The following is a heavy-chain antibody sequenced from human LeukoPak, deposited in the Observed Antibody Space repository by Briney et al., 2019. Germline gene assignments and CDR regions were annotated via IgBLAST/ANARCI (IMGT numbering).Heavy chain of an antibody. J-gene: IGHJ4*02. Sequence: AGGSLRLSCAASGFTFSSYAMSWVRQAPGKGLEWVSAISGSGGSTYYADSVKGRFTISRDNSKNTLYLQMNSLRAEDTAVYYCAKRQYLLPYFDYWGQGTLVTVSS. CDR2: ISGSGGST. CDR1: GFTFSSYA. CDR3: AKRQYLLPYFDY. D-gene: IGHD2-15*01. V-gene: IGHV3-23*01.